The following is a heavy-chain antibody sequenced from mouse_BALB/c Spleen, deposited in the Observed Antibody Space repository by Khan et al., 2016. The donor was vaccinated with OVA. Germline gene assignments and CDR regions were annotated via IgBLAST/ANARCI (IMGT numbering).Heavy chain of an antibody. Sequence: QVQLQQSGAELAKPGASVKMSCTASGYTFTTYWIHWVKQRPGRGLEWIGYINPSTGYTEYNQKFKDKATLTTDESSSAAYLQLSSLTSEDSAVYYGTRRGLYGLFAFWGQGTLVTVSA. V-gene: IGHV1-7*01. J-gene: IGHJ3*01. CDR1: GYTFTTYW. CDR3: TRRGLYGLFAF. D-gene: IGHD1-1*02. CDR2: INPSTGYT.